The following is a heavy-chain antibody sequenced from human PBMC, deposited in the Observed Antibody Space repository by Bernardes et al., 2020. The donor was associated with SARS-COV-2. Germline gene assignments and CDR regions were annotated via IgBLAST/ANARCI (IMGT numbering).Heavy chain of an antibody. J-gene: IGHJ6*02. CDR3: AKDFSGNYHFYGMDV. CDR2: ISGGGGRT. V-gene: IGHV3-23*01. D-gene: IGHD1-26*01. CDR1: GFTFIDYA. Sequence: GGSLRLSCAASGFTFIDYAMNWVRQAPGKGLEWVSSISGGGGRTYHADSVRGWFTISRDISKNTVDLQMHSLRAEDTAIYFCAKDFSGNYHFYGMDVWGQGTTVTVSS.